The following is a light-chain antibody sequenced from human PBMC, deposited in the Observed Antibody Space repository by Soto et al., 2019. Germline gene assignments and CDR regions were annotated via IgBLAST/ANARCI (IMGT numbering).Light chain of an antibody. J-gene: IGKJ1*01. CDR3: HQYNKWART. CDR2: DAS. Sequence: EIVMTQSPATLSVSPGEGATLSCRPSQSVDKDLAWYRQKPGQAPSLLVYDASTRATGVPARFSGSGSGTEFTLTITSLQSEDFAVYFCHQYNKWARTFGRGTKVEI. V-gene: IGKV3-15*01. CDR1: QSVDKD.